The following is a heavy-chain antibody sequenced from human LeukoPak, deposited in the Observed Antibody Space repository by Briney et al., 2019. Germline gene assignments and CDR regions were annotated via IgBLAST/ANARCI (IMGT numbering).Heavy chain of an antibody. D-gene: IGHD6-6*01. V-gene: IGHV1-18*01. J-gene: IGHJ5*02. Sequence: ASVKVSCKASGYTFTSYGISWVRQAPGQGLEWMGWISAYNGNTNYAQKFQGRVTMTRDMSTSTVYMELSSLRSEDTAVYYCARSRPSGSIAARRWFDPWGQGTLVTVSS. CDR1: GYTFTSYG. CDR3: ARSRPSGSIAARRWFDP. CDR2: ISAYNGNT.